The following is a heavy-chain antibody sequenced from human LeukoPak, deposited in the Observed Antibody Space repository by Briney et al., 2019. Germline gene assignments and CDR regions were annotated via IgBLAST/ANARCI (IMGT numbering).Heavy chain of an antibody. CDR3: ARGGMIVATTYYYYYMDV. Sequence: ASVKVSCKASGYTFTGYYMHWVRQAPGQGLEWMGWINPNSGGINYAQKFQGRVTMTRDTSISTAYMELSRLRSDDTAVYNCARGGMIVATTYYYYYMDVWGKGTTVTVSS. V-gene: IGHV1-2*02. CDR1: GYTFTGYY. CDR2: INPNSGGI. D-gene: IGHD3-22*01. J-gene: IGHJ6*03.